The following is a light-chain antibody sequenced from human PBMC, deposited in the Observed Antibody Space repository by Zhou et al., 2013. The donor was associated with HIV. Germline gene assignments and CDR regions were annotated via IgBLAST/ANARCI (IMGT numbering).Light chain of an antibody. Sequence: QSALTQPASVSGSPGQSITLSCTGTNSDVGVYNYVSWYQQHPGTVPKLIIYDVTTRPSGVPDRFSGSKSANTASLTISGLQAEDEADYYCCSNAGSYTFVFGGGTKLTVL. CDR3: CSNAGSYTFV. CDR2: DVT. V-gene: IGLV2-11*01. CDR1: NSDVGVYNY. J-gene: IGLJ2*01.